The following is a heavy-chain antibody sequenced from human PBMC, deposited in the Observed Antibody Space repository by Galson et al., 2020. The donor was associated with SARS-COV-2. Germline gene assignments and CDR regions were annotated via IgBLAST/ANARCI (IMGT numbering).Heavy chain of an antibody. CDR2: INPTGSI. CDR1: GGSFSGYY. CDR3: ARGSRDVTMILMIATTASYYFDF. D-gene: IGHD3-22*01. J-gene: IGHJ4*02. V-gene: IGHV4-34*01. Sequence: SQTLSLTCAVYGGSFSGYYWGWIRQPPGEGLEWIGEINPTGSINYNPSLKSRVSISKDTSKNQFSLRLRSVTAADTAMYFCARGSRDVTMILMIATTASYYFDFWGQGSLVTVSS.